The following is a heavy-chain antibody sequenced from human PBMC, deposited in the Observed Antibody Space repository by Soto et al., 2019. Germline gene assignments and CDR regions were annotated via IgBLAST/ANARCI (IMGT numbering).Heavy chain of an antibody. Sequence: SETLSLTCTVSGGSISSGGYYWSWIRQHPGKGLEWIGYIYYSGGTYYNPSLKSRVTISVDTSKNQFSLKLSSVTAADTAVYYCARGYGSGSPDAFDIWGQGTMVT. V-gene: IGHV4-31*03. D-gene: IGHD3-10*01. CDR2: IYYSGGT. CDR1: GGSISSGGYY. CDR3: ARGYGSGSPDAFDI. J-gene: IGHJ3*02.